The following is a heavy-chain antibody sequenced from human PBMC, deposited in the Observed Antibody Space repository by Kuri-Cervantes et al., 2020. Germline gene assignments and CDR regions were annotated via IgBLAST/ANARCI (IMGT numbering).Heavy chain of an antibody. CDR1: GFTFSSYS. CDR3: APGVGSGYSPYFDY. D-gene: IGHD3-22*01. V-gene: IGHV3-21*01. Sequence: GGSLRPSCAASGFTFSSYSMNWVRQAPGKGLEWVSSISSSSSYIYYADSVNGRFTISRDNAKNSLYLQMNSLRAEDTAVYYCAPGVGSGYSPYFDYWGQGTLVTVSS. CDR2: ISSSSSYI. J-gene: IGHJ4*02.